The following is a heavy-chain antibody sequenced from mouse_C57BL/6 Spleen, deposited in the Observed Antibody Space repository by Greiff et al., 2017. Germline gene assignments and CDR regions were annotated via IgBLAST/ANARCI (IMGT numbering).Heavy chain of an antibody. CDR1: GFTFSDYG. V-gene: IGHV5-17*01. CDR2: ISSGSSTI. Sequence: EVQLVESGGGLVKPGGSLKLSCAASGFTFSDYGMHLVRQAPEKGLEWVAYISSGSSTIYYADTVKGRFTISRDNAKNTLFLQMTSLRSEDTAMYYCARGYDDDVMHWGQGTSVTVSS. J-gene: IGHJ4*01. CDR3: ARGYDDDVMH. D-gene: IGHD2-4*01.